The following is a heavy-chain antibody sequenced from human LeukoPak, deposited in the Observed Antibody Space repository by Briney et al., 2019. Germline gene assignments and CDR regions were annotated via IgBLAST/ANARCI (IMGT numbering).Heavy chain of an antibody. CDR2: IRTKANSYAT. CDR3: TRQAMDCSSTCCHYYYYYMDI. CDR1: GFTSSDSA. J-gene: IGHJ6*03. V-gene: IGHV3-73*01. Sequence: SGGSLKLSCAAAGFTSSDSAMHWVRQASGKGLEWVGRIRTKANSYATAYAASVKGRFTISRDDSKSTAYLQMNSLKTEDTAVYYCTRQAMDCSSTCCHYYYYYMDIWGKGTTVTVSS. D-gene: IGHD2-2*01.